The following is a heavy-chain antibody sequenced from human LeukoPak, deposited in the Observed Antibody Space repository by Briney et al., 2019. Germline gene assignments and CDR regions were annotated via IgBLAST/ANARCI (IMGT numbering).Heavy chain of an antibody. CDR3: AKGLRDYYYYYGMDV. V-gene: IGHV3-23*01. CDR1: GGSISSGDYY. Sequence: ETLSLTCTVSGGSISSGDYYWSWIRQAPGKGLEWVSAISGSGGSTYYADSVKGRFTISRDNSKNTLYLQMNSLRAEDTAVYYCAKGLRDYYYYYGMDVWGQGTTVTVSS. CDR2: ISGSGGST. J-gene: IGHJ6*02.